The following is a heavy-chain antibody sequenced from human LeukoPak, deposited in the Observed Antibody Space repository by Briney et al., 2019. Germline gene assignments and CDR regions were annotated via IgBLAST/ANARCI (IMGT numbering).Heavy chain of an antibody. Sequence: SETLSLTCTVSGDSVNGYYWNWIRQPPGRGLEWIGFVSSNGDTNYNPSLKSRVTMSVDTSKNQISLRLSSVTAADTAVYSCAKWDGNKMSFYYWGQGTLVTVSS. D-gene: IGHD5-24*01. CDR1: GDSVNGYY. CDR3: AKWDGNKMSFYY. V-gene: IGHV4-59*02. CDR2: VSSNGDT. J-gene: IGHJ4*02.